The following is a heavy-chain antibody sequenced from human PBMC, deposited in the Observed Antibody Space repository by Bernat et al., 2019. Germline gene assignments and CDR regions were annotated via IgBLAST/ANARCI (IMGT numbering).Heavy chain of an antibody. CDR1: GFTFSNAW. J-gene: IGHJ3*02. V-gene: IGHV3-15*01. CDR3: TTDRDEWLDAFDI. CDR2: IKCKTDGGTT. Sequence: EVQLVESGGGLVKPGGSLRLSCAASGFTFSNAWMSWVRQAPGKGLEWVGRIKCKTDGGTTDYAAPVKGRFTISRDDSKNTLYLQMNRLKTEDTAVYYCTTDRDEWLDAFDIWGQGTMVTVSS. D-gene: IGHD6-19*01.